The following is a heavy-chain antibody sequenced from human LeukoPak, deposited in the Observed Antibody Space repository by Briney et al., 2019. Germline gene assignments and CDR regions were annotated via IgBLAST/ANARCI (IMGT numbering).Heavy chain of an antibody. Sequence: GGSLRLSCAVSGFIFNSYAMHWVRQGPGKGLEWVAVISYDGSNKYFADSVKGRFTISRDNSKNTLYLQMNSLRAEDTAVYYCAKGEEGRIRRVDYWGQGTLVTVSS. CDR3: AKGEEGRIRRVDY. CDR1: GFIFNSYA. J-gene: IGHJ4*02. D-gene: IGHD1-14*01. V-gene: IGHV3-30-3*01. CDR2: ISYDGSNK.